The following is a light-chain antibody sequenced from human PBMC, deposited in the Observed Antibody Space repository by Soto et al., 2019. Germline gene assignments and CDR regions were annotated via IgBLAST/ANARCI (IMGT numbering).Light chain of an antibody. V-gene: IGKV3-20*01. CDR1: QLVVTSY. CDR2: DAS. CDR3: QQYGTSPWT. J-gene: IGKJ2*01. Sequence: EIVLTQSPGTLSLSPGERATLSCRASQLVVTSYLHWYQHKPGQAPRLLIYDASSTATGIPDRFSGSGSGTDFTLTISRLEPEDFAVYYCQQYGTSPWTFGQGTKLEI.